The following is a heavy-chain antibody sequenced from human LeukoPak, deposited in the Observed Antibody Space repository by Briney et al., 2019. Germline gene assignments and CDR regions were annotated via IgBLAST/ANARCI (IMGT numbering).Heavy chain of an antibody. CDR2: VSYSGNA. CDR1: GGSMNTYY. D-gene: IGHD6-13*01. J-gene: IGHJ5*02. V-gene: IGHV4-59*01. Sequence: SETLSLTCVVSGGSMNTYYWSWIRQAPGQGLEWIGYVSYSGNAHYNASLKSRATISVDTSRNQFSLRLTSLTAADTAVYYCARGVVAATLFWFDPWGQGARVTVSS. CDR3: ARGVVAATLFWFDP.